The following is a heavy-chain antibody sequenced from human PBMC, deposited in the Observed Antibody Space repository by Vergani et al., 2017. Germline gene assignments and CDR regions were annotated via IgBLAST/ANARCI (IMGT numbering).Heavy chain of an antibody. Sequence: VQLVQSGAAVKKPGEPLKISCKGSGYSFTSYWIGWVRQMPGKGLEWMGIIPIFGTANYAQKFQGRVTITADESTSTAYMELSSLRSEDTAVYYCARSPIIYVQYYFDYWGQGTLVTVSS. CDR3: ARSPIIYVQYYFDY. CDR2: IIPIFGTA. J-gene: IGHJ4*02. V-gene: IGHV1-69*01. CDR1: GYSFTSYW. D-gene: IGHD5/OR15-5a*01.